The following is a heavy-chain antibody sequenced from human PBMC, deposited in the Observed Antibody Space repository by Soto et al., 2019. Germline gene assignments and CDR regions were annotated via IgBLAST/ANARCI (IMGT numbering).Heavy chain of an antibody. CDR1: GFTFDDYA. CDR3: AILLLYVSGFDC. Sequence: EAQLVESGGGLVQPGRSLRLSCVASGFTFDDYAIHWVRQAPGKGLAWVSGISWNGAATGYAASVKGRFTISRDNAKNGLDLQMRSLRTEDTGIFYCAILLLYVSGFDCCCQGTLVTVSS. V-gene: IGHV3-9*01. D-gene: IGHD3-10*01. CDR2: ISWNGAAT. J-gene: IGHJ4*02.